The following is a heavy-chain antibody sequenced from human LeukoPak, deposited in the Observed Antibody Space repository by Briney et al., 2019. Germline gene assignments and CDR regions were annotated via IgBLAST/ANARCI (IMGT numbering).Heavy chain of an antibody. CDR3: ARKKDDILPGSLGAFDI. CDR1: VDSISRGTYY. Sequence: SETLSLTCTVSVDSISRGTYYRSWIRQHPGKCLECIGNIYYIGYNDYHPSLKSRLTISVDKSKNQFSLNLTSVTAADTAVYYCARKKDDILPGSLGAFDIWGQGTMLTVSS. J-gene: IGHJ3*02. D-gene: IGHD3-9*01. CDR2: IYYIGYN. V-gene: IGHV4-31*02.